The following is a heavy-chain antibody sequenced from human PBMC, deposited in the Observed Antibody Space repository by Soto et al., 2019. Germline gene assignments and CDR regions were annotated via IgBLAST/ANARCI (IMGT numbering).Heavy chain of an antibody. CDR1: GITLSSYA. V-gene: IGHV3-23*01. CDR2: ISASGGST. J-gene: IGHJ4*02. Sequence: GGSLRLSCAASGITLSSYAMSWVRQAPGKGPEWVSGISASGGSTSYADSMKGRFTISRDNSKNTLYLQMNSLRADDTAVYHCAKGQNSGTYRFYFDYWGQGALVTVPQ. CDR3: AKGQNSGTYRFYFDY. D-gene: IGHD1-26*01.